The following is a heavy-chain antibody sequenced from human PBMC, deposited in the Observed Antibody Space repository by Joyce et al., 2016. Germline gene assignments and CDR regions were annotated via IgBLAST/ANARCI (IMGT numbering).Heavy chain of an antibody. CDR3: AREIRVHYDTNKAFDM. CDR2: MYSGGGT. D-gene: IGHD3-22*01. Sequence: EVQMVVSGGGLVQPGGSLRLSCAASGFSVSNKYMSLVRQAPGKGLEWVSVMYSGGGTYKADSGKGRFTISRHNSKNTLYLQMNSQRPEDTAVYYCAREIRVHYDTNKAFDMWGQGTLVTVAS. V-gene: IGHV3-53*04. J-gene: IGHJ3*02. CDR1: GFSVSNKY.